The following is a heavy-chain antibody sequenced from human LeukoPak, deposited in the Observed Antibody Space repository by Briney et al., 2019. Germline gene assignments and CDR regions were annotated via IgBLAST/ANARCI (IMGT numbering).Heavy chain of an antibody. J-gene: IGHJ1*01. D-gene: IGHD6-13*01. Sequence: ESLKISCKGSGYTFTSYWIGWVRQMPGKGLEWMGIINPGDSDTTYSPSFQGQVTISVDKSISTAYLQWSSLEAPDTAMYFCATVPRIPAVGNTEYFRHWGQGTLVTVSS. CDR2: INPGDSDT. CDR3: ATVPRIPAVGNTEYFRH. CDR1: GYTFTSYW. V-gene: IGHV5-51*01.